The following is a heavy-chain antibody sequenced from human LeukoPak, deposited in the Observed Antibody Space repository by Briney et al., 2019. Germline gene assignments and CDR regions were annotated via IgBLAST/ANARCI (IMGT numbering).Heavy chain of an antibody. V-gene: IGHV4-39*07. J-gene: IGHJ3*02. Sequence: SETLSLTCTVSGGSISSTSYYWGWIRQPPGKGLEWIGTIYYSGSTYYNPSLRSRVTISVDTSKNQFSLKLSSVTAADTAVYYCARGEGFLFDIWGQGTMVTVSS. CDR1: GGSISSTSYY. CDR2: IYYSGST. D-gene: IGHD2/OR15-2a*01. CDR3: ARGEGFLFDI.